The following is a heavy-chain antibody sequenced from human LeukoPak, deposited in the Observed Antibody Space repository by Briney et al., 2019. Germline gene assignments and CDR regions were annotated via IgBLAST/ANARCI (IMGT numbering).Heavy chain of an antibody. CDR2: INPNSGGT. V-gene: IGHV1-2*02. D-gene: IGHD5-24*01. Sequence: GASLKVSCKASGYTFTGYYMHWVRQAPGQGLEWMGWINPNSGGTNYAQKFQGRVTMTRDTSISTAYMELSRLRSDDTAVYYCARDPDGHNYLPGYWGQGTLVTVSS. CDR3: ARDPDGHNYLPGY. CDR1: GYTFTGYY. J-gene: IGHJ4*02.